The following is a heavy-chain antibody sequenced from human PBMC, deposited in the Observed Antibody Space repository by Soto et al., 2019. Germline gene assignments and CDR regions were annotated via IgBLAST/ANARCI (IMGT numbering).Heavy chain of an antibody. J-gene: IGHJ4*02. D-gene: IGHD2-15*01. V-gene: IGHV1-69*01. CDR3: ASFSPPGVYSPY. CDR2: IIPMFGTS. Sequence: QVQLVQSGAEVKKPGSSVKVSCMASGGTFNTFAISWVRQAPGQGLECMGGIIPMFGTSHYAQKFQGRVTIAADESTRTVYMELSSLGSEDTAVYYCASFSPPGVYSPYWGQGTLVTVSS. CDR1: GGTFNTFA.